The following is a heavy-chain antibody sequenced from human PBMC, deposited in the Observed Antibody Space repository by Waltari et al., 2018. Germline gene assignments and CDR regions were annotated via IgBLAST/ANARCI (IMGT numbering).Heavy chain of an antibody. CDR2: LYYSGST. CDR3: ARSIAARPYGMDV. CDR1: GGSISSYY. Sequence: QVQLQESGPGLVKPSETLSLTCPVSGGSISSYYWSWIRQPPGKGLEWIGYLYYSGSTNYNPSLKSRVTISVDTSKNHFSLKLSSVTAADTAVYYCARSIAARPYGMDVWGQGTTVTVAS. J-gene: IGHJ6*02. D-gene: IGHD6-6*01. V-gene: IGHV4-59*01.